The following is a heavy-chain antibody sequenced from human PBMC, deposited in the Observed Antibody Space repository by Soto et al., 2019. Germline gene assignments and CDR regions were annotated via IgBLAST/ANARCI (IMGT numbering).Heavy chain of an antibody. D-gene: IGHD3-3*01. V-gene: IGHV3-23*01. J-gene: IGHJ6*03. Sequence: GGSLRLSCAASGFTFSSYAMSWVRQAPGKGLEWVSAISGSGGSTYYADSVKGRFTISRDNSKNTLYLQMNSLRAEDTAVYYCAKGSPTRITIFGVFTLQDYYYMDVWGKGTTVTVSS. CDR2: ISGSGGST. CDR3: AKGSPTRITIFGVFTLQDYYYMDV. CDR1: GFTFSSYA.